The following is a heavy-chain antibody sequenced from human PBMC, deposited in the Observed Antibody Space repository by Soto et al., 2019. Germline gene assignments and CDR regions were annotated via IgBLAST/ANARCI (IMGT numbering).Heavy chain of an antibody. Sequence: SETLSLTCTVSGGSISSSSYYWGWIRQPPGKGLEWIGSIYYSGSTYYNPSLKSRVTISVDTSKNQFSLKLSSVTAAGTAVYYCASKRGYGSGSYSSPYYFDYWGQGTLVTVSS. CDR1: GGSISSSSYY. CDR2: IYYSGST. D-gene: IGHD3-10*01. J-gene: IGHJ4*02. CDR3: ASKRGYGSGSYSSPYYFDY. V-gene: IGHV4-39*01.